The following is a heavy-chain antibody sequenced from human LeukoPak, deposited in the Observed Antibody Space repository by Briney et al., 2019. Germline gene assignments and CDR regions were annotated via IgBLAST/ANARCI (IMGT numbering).Heavy chain of an antibody. D-gene: IGHD2-2*02. Sequence: ASVKVSCKASGYTFTSYGISWVRQAPGQGLEWMGWISAYNGNTNYAQKLQGRVTMTTDTSTSTAYMELRSLRSDDTAVYYCAKVYCSSTRCYKGGGDYWGQGTLVTVYS. J-gene: IGHJ4*02. CDR1: GYTFTSYG. CDR2: ISAYNGNT. CDR3: AKVYCSSTRCYKGGGDY. V-gene: IGHV1-18*01.